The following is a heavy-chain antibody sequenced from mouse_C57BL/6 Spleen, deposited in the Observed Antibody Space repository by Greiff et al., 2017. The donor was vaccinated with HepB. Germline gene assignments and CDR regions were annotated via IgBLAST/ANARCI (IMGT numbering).Heavy chain of an antibody. CDR1: GYAFSSSW. CDR2: IYPGDGDT. J-gene: IGHJ4*01. Sequence: QQSGPELVKPGASVKISCKASGYAFSSSWMNWVKQRPGKGLEWIGRIYPGDGDTNYNGKFKGKATLTADKSSSTAYMQLSSLTSEDSAVYFCARLRLHYYAMDYWGQGTSVTVSS. CDR3: ARLRLHYYAMDY. V-gene: IGHV1-82*01.